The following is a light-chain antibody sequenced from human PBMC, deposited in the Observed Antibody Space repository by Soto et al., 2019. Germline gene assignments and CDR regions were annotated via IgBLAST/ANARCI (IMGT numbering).Light chain of an antibody. CDR1: SSDVGGYNY. CDR2: EVS. V-gene: IGLV2-14*01. J-gene: IGLJ1*01. Sequence: QSALTQPASVSGSPGQSITISCTGTSSDVGGYNYVSWYQQHPGKAPKLMIYEVSNRPSGISNRFSGSKSGNTASLTISGLQAEDEADYYCSSYTGSSTPYGFGTGTQLTVL. CDR3: SSYTGSSTPYG.